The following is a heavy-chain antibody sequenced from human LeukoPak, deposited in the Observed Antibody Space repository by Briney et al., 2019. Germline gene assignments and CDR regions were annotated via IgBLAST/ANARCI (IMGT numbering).Heavy chain of an antibody. V-gene: IGHV4-4*07. Sequence: SETLSLTCTVSGGSISSYYWSWIRQPAGKGLEWIGRIYTSGSTNYNPSLKSRVTMSVDTSKNQFSLKLSSVTAAATAVYYCARGPLWFGTYYFDYWGQGTLVTVSS. D-gene: IGHD3-10*01. CDR1: GGSISSYY. CDR3: ARGPLWFGTYYFDY. CDR2: IYTSGST. J-gene: IGHJ4*02.